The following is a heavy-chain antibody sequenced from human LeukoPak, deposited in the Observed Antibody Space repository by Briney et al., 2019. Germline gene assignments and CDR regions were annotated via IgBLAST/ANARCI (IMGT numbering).Heavy chain of an antibody. V-gene: IGHV3-33*01. CDR3: ARARSGWYFDY. CDR1: GFXFSNYG. D-gene: IGHD6-19*01. J-gene: IGHJ4*02. CDR2: IWYDGGNK. Sequence: PGGSLRLSCAASGFXFSNYGMHWVRQAPGKGLEWVAVIWYDGGNKYYADPLKGRLTISRDNSKNTLYLQMNSLRAGDMAVYYCARARSGWYFDYWGQGTLVTVSS.